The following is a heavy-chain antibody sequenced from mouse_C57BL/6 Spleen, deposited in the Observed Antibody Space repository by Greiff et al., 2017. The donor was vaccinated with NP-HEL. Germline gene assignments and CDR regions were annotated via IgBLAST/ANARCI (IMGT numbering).Heavy chain of an antibody. V-gene: IGHV1-78*01. J-gene: IGHJ3*01. CDR1: GYTFTDHT. D-gene: IGHD2-3*01. CDR3: ASPYDGYYEAWFAY. Sequence: QVQLQQSDAELVKPGASVKISCKVSGYTFTDHTIHWMKQRPEQGLDWIGYIYPRDGSTKYNEKFKGKATLTADKSSSTAYMQLNSLTSEDSAVYFCASPYDGYYEAWFAYWGQGTLVTVSA. CDR2: IYPRDGST.